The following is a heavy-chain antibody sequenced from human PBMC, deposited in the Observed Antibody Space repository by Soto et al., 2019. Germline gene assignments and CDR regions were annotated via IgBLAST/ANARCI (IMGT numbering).Heavy chain of an antibody. CDR2: IYYSGST. Sequence: QVQLQESGPGLVKPSQTLSLTCTVSGGSISSGDYYWSWIRQPPGKGLEWIGYIYYSGSTYYNPSLKRRVTIPVDTSKIQFSLKPSSVTAADTAVYYCAGVAPYSGASGGMDVWGQGTTVTVSS. V-gene: IGHV4-30-4*01. CDR1: GGSISSGDYY. CDR3: AGVAPYSGASGGMDV. J-gene: IGHJ6*02. D-gene: IGHD1-26*01.